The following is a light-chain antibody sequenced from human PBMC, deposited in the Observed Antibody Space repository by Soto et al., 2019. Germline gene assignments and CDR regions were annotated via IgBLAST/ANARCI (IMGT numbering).Light chain of an antibody. Sequence: EIVLTQSPGTLSLSPGERATLSCRASQSINSSYLAWYQQKPGQAPRLLIYGASSRATGIPDRFSGSWSGTDFTLTTSRLEPEDFAVYYCQQYGSSPFTFGGGTKVEIK. CDR3: QQYGSSPFT. V-gene: IGKV3-20*01. CDR1: QSINSSY. J-gene: IGKJ4*01. CDR2: GAS.